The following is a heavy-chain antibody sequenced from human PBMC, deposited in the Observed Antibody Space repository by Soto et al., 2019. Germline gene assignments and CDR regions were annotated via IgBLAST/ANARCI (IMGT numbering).Heavy chain of an antibody. D-gene: IGHD2-2*01. V-gene: IGHV3-7*01. CDR2: IKQDGSEK. Sequence: HPGGSLRLSCAASGFSIGDYWMSWVRQAPGKGLEWVANIKQDGSEKYYVDSVKGRFTISKDSAKNSLYLQMNSLRGEDTAVYYCARTVVVVVPDNFDHWGHGTLVTVS. CDR1: GFSIGDYW. J-gene: IGHJ4*01. CDR3: ARTVVVVVPDNFDH.